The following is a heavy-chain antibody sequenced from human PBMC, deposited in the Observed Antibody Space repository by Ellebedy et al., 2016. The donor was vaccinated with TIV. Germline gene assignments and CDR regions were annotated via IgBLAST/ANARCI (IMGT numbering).Heavy chain of an antibody. CDR1: GFTFNSYG. CDR3: VKEAIVGGTGITNWIES. CDR2: IWHDGSDM. V-gene: IGHV3-33*06. Sequence: GESLKISCAASGFTFNSYGMHWVRQAPGKGLEWVAVIWHDGSDMYYAHSVKGRFTISRDNFRNMMYLQMNNLRGDDTAVYYCVKEAIVGGTGITNWIESWGQGTLVTVSS. J-gene: IGHJ5*01. D-gene: IGHD2/OR15-2a*01.